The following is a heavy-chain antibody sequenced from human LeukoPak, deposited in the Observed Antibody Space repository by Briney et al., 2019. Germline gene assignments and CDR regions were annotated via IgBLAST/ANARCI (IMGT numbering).Heavy chain of an antibody. CDR3: ARNQQLGGHSYYYYGMDV. CDR1: GFTSIAYA. J-gene: IGHJ6*02. CDR2: ISGGGVTT. D-gene: IGHD3-16*01. Sequence: GGSLGLSCVGSGFTSIAYALTWARQAPGKGLEWVSGISGGGVTTYYADSVKGRFTISRDNSKNTLYLQMNSLRADDTAIYYCARNQQLGGHSYYYYGMDVWGQGTTVTVSS. V-gene: IGHV3-23*01.